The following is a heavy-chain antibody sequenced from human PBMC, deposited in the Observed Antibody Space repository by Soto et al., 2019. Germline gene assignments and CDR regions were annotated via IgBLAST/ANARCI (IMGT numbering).Heavy chain of an antibody. CDR1: GGSISSYY. J-gene: IGHJ4*02. V-gene: IGHV4-59*01. D-gene: IGHD2-21*01. Sequence: SAILSLTCTVSGGSISSYYWSWIRQPPGKGLEWIGYIYYSGSTNYNPSLKSRVTISVDTSKNQFSLKLSSVTAADTAVYYCARLWGWYFDYWGQGTLVTVSS. CDR3: ARLWGWYFDY. CDR2: IYYSGST.